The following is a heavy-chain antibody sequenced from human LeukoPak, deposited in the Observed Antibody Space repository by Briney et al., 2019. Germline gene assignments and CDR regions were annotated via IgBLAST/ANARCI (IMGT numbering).Heavy chain of an antibody. J-gene: IGHJ4*02. Sequence: GKSLRLSCAASGFTFSGYPIHWVRQAPGKGLEWVAVISYDGSNKYYADSVKGRFTISRDNAKNTLFLQMNSLRAEDTAVYYCVRDGVGAPPFDYWGQGALVTVSS. CDR1: GFTFSGYP. CDR2: ISYDGSNK. CDR3: VRDGVGAPPFDY. D-gene: IGHD1-26*01. V-gene: IGHV3-30-3*01.